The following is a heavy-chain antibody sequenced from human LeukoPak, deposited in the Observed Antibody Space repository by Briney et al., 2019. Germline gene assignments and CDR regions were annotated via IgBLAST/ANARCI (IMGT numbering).Heavy chain of an antibody. CDR3: ARRWGNIVGVTYEY. V-gene: IGHV4-39*01. CDR1: GSSITSVSHY. Sequence: PSETLSLTCTISGSSITSVSHYGRWIRQPPGKGLEWIGDIYYTGSTYYSPSLRSRVTMSVPTSENQFSLRLNSVTAVDTAVYYCARRWGNIVGVTYEYWGQGTLVTVSS. CDR2: IYYTGST. D-gene: IGHD3-16*01. J-gene: IGHJ4*02.